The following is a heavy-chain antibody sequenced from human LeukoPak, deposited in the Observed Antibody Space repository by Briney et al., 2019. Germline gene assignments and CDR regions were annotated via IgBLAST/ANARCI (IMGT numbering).Heavy chain of an antibody. V-gene: IGHV1-69*04. D-gene: IGHD6-6*01. J-gene: IGHJ6*02. CDR2: IIPILGIA. CDR3: ARVMLSSSSSYYYYYGMDV. Sequence: GSSVKVSCKASGGTFSSYAISWVRQAHGQGLEWMGRIIPILGIANYAQKFQGRVTITADKSTSTAYMELSSLRSEDTAVYYCARVMLSSSSSYYYYYGMDVWGQGTTVTVSS. CDR1: GGTFSSYA.